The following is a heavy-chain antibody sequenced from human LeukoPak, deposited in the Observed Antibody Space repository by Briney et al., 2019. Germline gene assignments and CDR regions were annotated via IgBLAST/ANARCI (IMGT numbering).Heavy chain of an antibody. CDR2: ITSSGSYI. CDR1: GFTFSNYS. Sequence: GGSLRLSCAASGFTFSNYSINWVRQAPGKGLEWVSSITSSGSYIYYADSVKGRFTISRDNARNSLYLQMNSLRAEDTAIYYCARAEALKFRDFEYWGQGTLVTVSS. J-gene: IGHJ4*02. CDR3: ARAEALKFRDFEY. V-gene: IGHV3-21*01.